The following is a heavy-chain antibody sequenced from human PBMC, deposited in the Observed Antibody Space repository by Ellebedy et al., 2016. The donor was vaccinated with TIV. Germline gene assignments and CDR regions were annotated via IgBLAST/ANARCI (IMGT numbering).Heavy chain of an antibody. CDR3: ARGDRGSGWYWDK. D-gene: IGHD6-19*01. Sequence: KVSCKGSGYSFISYWIGWVRQMPGKGLEWMAYIYPGDSDTRYSPSFQGQVTISVDKSISTAYLQWSSLKASDTAIYYCARGDRGSGWYWDKWGQGTLVTVSS. CDR1: GYSFISYW. CDR2: IYPGDSDT. J-gene: IGHJ4*02. V-gene: IGHV5-51*01.